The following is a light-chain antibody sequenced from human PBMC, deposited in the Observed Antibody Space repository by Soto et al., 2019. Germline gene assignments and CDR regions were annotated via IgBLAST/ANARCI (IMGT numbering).Light chain of an antibody. CDR2: DVS. Sequence: QSVLTQPASVSGSPGQSITISCTGTSCDVGGYNYVSWYQQHPGKAPKLMIYDVSNRPSGVSNRFSGSKSGNTASLTISGLQAEDEADYFCSSYATSSTLAFGGGTKLTVL. CDR3: SSYATSSTLA. V-gene: IGLV2-14*01. J-gene: IGLJ2*01. CDR1: SCDVGGYNY.